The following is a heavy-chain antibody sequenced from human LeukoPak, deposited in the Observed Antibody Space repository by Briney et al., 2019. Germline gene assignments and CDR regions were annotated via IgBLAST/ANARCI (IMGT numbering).Heavy chain of an antibody. CDR3: AQRLSRGYFGKLIFDF. CDR1: GFAFHDFA. V-gene: IGHV3-23*01. Sequence: GGSLRLSCAAAGFAFHDFAMSWVRQTPGTGLEGVSSITSTGESTYYADSLRGRFTISRDNSGGTLYLQMNSLRTEASAVYYCAQRLSRGYFGKLIFDFWGQGALVTVSS. D-gene: IGHD3-9*01. J-gene: IGHJ4*02. CDR2: ITSTGEST.